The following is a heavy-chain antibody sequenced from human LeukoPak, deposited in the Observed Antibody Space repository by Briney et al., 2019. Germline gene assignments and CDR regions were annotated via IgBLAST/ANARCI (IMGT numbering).Heavy chain of an antibody. CDR1: GYTFTGYY. J-gene: IGHJ4*02. CDR2: INPNSGGT. V-gene: IGHV1-2*02. Sequence: ASVKVSCKASGYTFTGYYMHWVRQAPGQGLEWMGGINPNSGGTNYAQKVQGRVTITRDTSISTAYKELSRLRSDDTAVYYCARDLAAAGMGYWGQGTLVTVSS. CDR3: ARDLAAAGMGY. D-gene: IGHD6-13*01.